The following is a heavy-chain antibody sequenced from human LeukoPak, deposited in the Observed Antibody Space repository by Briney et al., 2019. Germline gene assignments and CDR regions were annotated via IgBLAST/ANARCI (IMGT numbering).Heavy chain of an antibody. V-gene: IGHV3-74*03. J-gene: IGHJ4*02. Sequence: GGSLRLSCAASGFTFSSYWMHWVRQAPGKGLVWVSCIKSDGSSTTYADSVKGRFTISRDNAKNTLHLQMNSLRTEDTAVYYCARDSSSWYYDYWGQGTLVTVSS. D-gene: IGHD6-13*01. CDR3: ARDSSSWYYDY. CDR1: GFTFSSYW. CDR2: IKSDGSST.